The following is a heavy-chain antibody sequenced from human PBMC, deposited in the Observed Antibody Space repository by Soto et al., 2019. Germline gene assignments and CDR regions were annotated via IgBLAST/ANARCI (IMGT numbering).Heavy chain of an antibody. CDR3: ARDPVGSPKDQRWFDP. D-gene: IGHD1-26*01. CDR2: IIPIFGTA. J-gene: IGHJ5*02. CDR1: GGTFSSYA. V-gene: IGHV1-69*01. Sequence: QVQLVQSGAEVKKPGSSVKVSCKASGGTFSSYAISWVRQAPGQGLEWMGGIIPIFGTANYAQKFQGRVTITADESTSTAYMGLSSLRSEDTAVYYCARDPVGSPKDQRWFDPWGQGTLVTVSS.